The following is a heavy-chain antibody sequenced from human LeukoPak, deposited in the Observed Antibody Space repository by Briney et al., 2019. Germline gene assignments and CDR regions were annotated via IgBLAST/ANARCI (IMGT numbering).Heavy chain of an antibody. V-gene: IGHV3-7*01. CDR2: IKQDGSEK. D-gene: IGHD6-13*01. CDR3: MTASRSSSWPPPT. CDR1: GSTFSSYW. J-gene: IGHJ5*02. Sequence: QTGRSLRLSCAASGSTFSSYWMNWVRQAPGKGLEWVANIKQDGSEKKYVDSVKGRFTISRDNAKNSLYLQMNSLRAEDTAMYCCMTASRSSSWPPPTWGQGTLVTVSS.